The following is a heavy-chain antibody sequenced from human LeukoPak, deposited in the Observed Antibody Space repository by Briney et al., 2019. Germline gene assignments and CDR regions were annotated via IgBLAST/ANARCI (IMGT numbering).Heavy chain of an antibody. D-gene: IGHD3-22*01. Sequence: GGSLRLSCAASGFTFSNAWMSWVRQAPGKGLEWVGRIKSKTDGGTTDYAAPVKGRFTISRDDSKNTLYLQMNSLKTEDTAVYYCAKDHHYDSSGPGDAFDIWGQGTMVTVSS. V-gene: IGHV3-15*01. CDR2: IKSKTDGGTT. CDR3: AKDHHYDSSGPGDAFDI. CDR1: GFTFSNAW. J-gene: IGHJ3*02.